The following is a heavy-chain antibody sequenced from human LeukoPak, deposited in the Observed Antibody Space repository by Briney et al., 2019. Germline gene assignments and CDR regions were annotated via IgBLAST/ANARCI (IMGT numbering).Heavy chain of an antibody. J-gene: IGHJ6*03. D-gene: IGHD6-19*01. CDR3: ARSSGWYHRGPDYYYYYMDV. CDR1: GFTFSSHS. Sequence: GGSLRLSCAASGFTFSSHSMDWVRQAPGKGLEWVSSISSSSSYIYYADSVKGRFTISRDNAKNSQYLQMHSLRAEDTAIYYCARSSGWYHRGPDYYYYYMDVWGTGTTVTVS. V-gene: IGHV3-21*01. CDR2: ISSSSSYI.